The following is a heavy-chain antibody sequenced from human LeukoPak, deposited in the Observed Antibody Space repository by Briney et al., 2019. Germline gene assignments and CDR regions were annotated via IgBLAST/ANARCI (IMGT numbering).Heavy chain of an antibody. V-gene: IGHV1-69*13. D-gene: IGHD3-10*01. J-gene: IGHJ3*02. CDR3: AREFWNYRSGNLQAFDI. CDR1: GGTFSSYA. Sequence: ASVNVSCKASGGTFSSYAISWVRHAPGQGLEWMGGIIPIFGTANYAQKFQGRVTITADESTSTAYMELSSLRSEDTAVYYCAREFWNYRSGNLQAFDIWGQGTLVTVSS. CDR2: IIPIFGTA.